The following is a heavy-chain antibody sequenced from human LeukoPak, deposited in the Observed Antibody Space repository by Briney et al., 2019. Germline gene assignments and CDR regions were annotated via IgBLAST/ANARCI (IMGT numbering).Heavy chain of an antibody. D-gene: IGHD3-3*01. CDR1: GFTFSSYW. CDR2: INSDGSST. CDR3: ARVPVYDFWSGYYGWFDP. J-gene: IGHJ5*02. V-gene: IGHV3-74*01. Sequence: GGSLRLSCAASGFTFSSYWMHWVRQAPGKGLVWVSRINSDGSSTSYADSVKGRFTISRDNAKNTLYLQMNSLRAEDTAVYYCARVPVYDFWSGYYGWFDPWGQGTLVTVSS.